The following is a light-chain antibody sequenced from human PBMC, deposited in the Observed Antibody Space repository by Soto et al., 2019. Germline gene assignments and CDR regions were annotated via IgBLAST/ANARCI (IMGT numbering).Light chain of an antibody. CDR3: QQSYSAPPK. CDR2: AAS. J-gene: IGKJ1*01. V-gene: IGKV1-39*01. CDR1: QSISSY. Sequence: DIQMTQSPSSLSASVGDRVTITCRASQSISSYLNWYQQKPGKAPKLLIYAASSLQSGLPSRFSGSGSGTDFALTISRVQTEDFPSYCCQQSYSAPPKFGKGTKVEIK.